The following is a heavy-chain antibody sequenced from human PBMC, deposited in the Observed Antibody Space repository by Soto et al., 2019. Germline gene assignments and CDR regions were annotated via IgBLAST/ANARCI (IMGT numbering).Heavy chain of an antibody. CDR2: ISPYNGNT. J-gene: IGHJ4*02. Sequence: QVQLVQSGAEVKKPGASVKVSCKASRYTFTNFGISWVRQAPGQGLAWMGWISPYNGNTNYAQKLQGRVIMTTDTSTSTAYLELGSLRADDTAVYYSARDSGSHQDYWGQGTRVTVSS. CDR3: ARDSGSHQDY. CDR1: RYTFTNFG. D-gene: IGHD2-15*01. V-gene: IGHV1-18*01.